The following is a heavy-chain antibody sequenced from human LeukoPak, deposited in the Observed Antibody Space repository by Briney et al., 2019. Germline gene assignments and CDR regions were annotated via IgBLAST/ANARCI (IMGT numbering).Heavy chain of an antibody. D-gene: IGHD4-17*01. Sequence: GGSLRLSCAASGFTFSSYAMSWVRQAPGKGLEWVSAISGSGGSTYYADSVKGRFTISRDNSENTLYLQMNSLRAEDTAVYYCAKSQGYTVTTYHVDYWGQGTLVTVSS. CDR2: ISGSGGST. CDR1: GFTFSSYA. V-gene: IGHV3-23*01. J-gene: IGHJ4*02. CDR3: AKSQGYTVTTYHVDY.